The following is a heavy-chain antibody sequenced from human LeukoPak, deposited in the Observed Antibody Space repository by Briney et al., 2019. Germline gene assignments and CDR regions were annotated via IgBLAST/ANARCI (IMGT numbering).Heavy chain of an antibody. D-gene: IGHD1-1*01. J-gene: IGHJ4*02. CDR2: IYYSGST. V-gene: IGHV4-39*01. Sequence: SETLSLTCTVSGGSISSSSCYWGWIRQPPGKGLEWIGSIYYSGSTYYNPSLKSRVTISVDTSKNQFSLKLSSVTAADTAVYYCARPRLEPDLGFDYWGQGTLVTVSS. CDR1: GGSISSSSCY. CDR3: ARPRLEPDLGFDY.